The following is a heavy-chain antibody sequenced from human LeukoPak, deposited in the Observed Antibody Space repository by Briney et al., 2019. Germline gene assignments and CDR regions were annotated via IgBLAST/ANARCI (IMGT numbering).Heavy chain of an antibody. CDR3: ARDGRRPHDY. CDR1: GYTFTGYY. V-gene: IGHV1-2*02. CDR2: INRDSGGT. J-gene: IGHJ4*02. D-gene: IGHD1-26*01. Sequence: ASGKVSCKASGYTFTGYYIHWVRHATGQGIEWMGWINRDSGGTNYAQKFQGRVTMTRDTSISTADMELRRLRSDDTAVYYCARDGRRPHDYWGQGTLVTVSS.